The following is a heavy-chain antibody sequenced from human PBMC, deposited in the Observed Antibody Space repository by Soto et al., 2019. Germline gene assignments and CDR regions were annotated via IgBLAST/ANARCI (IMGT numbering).Heavy chain of an antibody. V-gene: IGHV3-13*05. J-gene: IGHJ6*02. CDR2: LGAADDP. CDR1: AFTLSAYD. Sequence: PGGSLRLSCAASAFTLSAYDMHWVRQANGKGLEWVSALGAADDPYYLGSVKGRFTISRENAKNSLYLQMNNLRAGDTAVYYCARAYSGRLPRRADYYYAMDVWGQGTTVTVSS. D-gene: IGHD2-15*01. CDR3: ARAYSGRLPRRADYYYAMDV.